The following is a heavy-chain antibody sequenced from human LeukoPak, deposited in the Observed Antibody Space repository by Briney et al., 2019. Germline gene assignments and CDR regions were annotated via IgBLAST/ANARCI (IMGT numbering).Heavy chain of an antibody. J-gene: IGHJ4*02. Sequence: GASAKVSCKASGYTFTSYYMHWVRQAPGQGLEWMGIINPSGGSTSYAQKFQGRVTMTRDTSTSTVYMELSSLRSEDTAVYYCARDWCSGGSCLLDSDYWGQGTLVTVSS. CDR1: GYTFTSYY. D-gene: IGHD2-15*01. CDR3: ARDWCSGGSCLLDSDY. V-gene: IGHV1-46*03. CDR2: INPSGGST.